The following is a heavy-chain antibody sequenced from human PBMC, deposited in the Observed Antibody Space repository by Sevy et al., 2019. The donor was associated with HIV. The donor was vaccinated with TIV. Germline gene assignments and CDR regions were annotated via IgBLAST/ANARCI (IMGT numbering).Heavy chain of an antibody. V-gene: IGHV4-59*01. CDR3: ARLYTIFGLVRGFYFDN. J-gene: IGHJ4*02. Sequence: SETLSLTCTVAGGSITSSYWSWIRQPPGKGLEWLGYIYNSGSTNYNPSLKSRVTISAATSKNQFSLKLTAVTAADTAVYYCARLYTIFGLVRGFYFDNWGRGTLVTVSS. CDR1: GGSITSSY. CDR2: IYNSGST. D-gene: IGHD3-3*01.